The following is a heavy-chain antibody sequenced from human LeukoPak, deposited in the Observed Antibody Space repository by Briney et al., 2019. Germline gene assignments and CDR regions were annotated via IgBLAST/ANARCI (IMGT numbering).Heavy chain of an antibody. CDR3: ARSRAAEGYFDY. J-gene: IGHJ4*02. CDR1: GGSISSYY. Sequence: SEPLSLTCTVSGGSISSYYWSWIRQPPGKGLEWIGYIYYSGSTNYNPSLKSRVTISVDTSKNQFSLKLSSVTAADTAVYYCARSRAAEGYFDYWGQGTLVTVSS. CDR2: IYYSGST. D-gene: IGHD6-25*01. V-gene: IGHV4-59*01.